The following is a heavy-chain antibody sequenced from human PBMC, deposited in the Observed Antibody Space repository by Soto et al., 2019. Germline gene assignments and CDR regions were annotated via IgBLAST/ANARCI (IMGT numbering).Heavy chain of an antibody. Sequence: ASVKVSCKASGYTFTSYYMHWVRQAPGQGLEWMGIINPSGGTTSHAQKFQGRVTMTRDTATSTVYMELSSLRSEDTAVYYCARDLAAADYWGQGTLVTVSS. V-gene: IGHV1-46*01. CDR1: GYTFTSYY. CDR3: ARDLAAADY. CDR2: INPSGGTT. J-gene: IGHJ4*02. D-gene: IGHD6-13*01.